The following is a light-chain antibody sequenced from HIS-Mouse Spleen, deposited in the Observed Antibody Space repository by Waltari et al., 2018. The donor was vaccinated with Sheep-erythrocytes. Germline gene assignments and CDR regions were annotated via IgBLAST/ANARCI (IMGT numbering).Light chain of an antibody. J-gene: IGLJ2*01. V-gene: IGLV2-11*01. CDR1: RSDVGGYNY. CDR3: CSYAGSYTFVV. Sequence: QSALTQPRSVSGSPGQSVTISCTGTRSDVGGYNYFPWYQPHPGKAPKLMIYDVSKRPSGVPDRFSGSKSGNTASLTISGLQAEDEADYYCCSYAGSYTFVVFGGGTKLTVL. CDR2: DVS.